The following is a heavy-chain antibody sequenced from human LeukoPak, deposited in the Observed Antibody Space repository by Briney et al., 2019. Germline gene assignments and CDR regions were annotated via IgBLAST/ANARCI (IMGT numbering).Heavy chain of an antibody. D-gene: IGHD6-19*01. CDR3: ARTRSSGWYEGPYYGMDV. J-gene: IGHJ6*02. CDR1: GFTPSNCA. CDR2: ISGSGGST. V-gene: IGHV3-23*01. Sequence: GGSLRLSCAGSGFTPSNCAMSWVRQAPGKGLEWVSGISGSGGSTYYADSVKGRFTISRDNSKSTLYLQMNSLRAEDTAVYYCARTRSSGWYEGPYYGMDVWGQGTTVTVSS.